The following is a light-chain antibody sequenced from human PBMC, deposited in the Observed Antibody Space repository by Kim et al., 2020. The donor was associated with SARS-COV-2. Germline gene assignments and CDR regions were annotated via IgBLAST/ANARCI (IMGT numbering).Light chain of an antibody. CDR1: QDITNS. CDR3: QQYDSFPPSIT. V-gene: IGKV1-33*01. Sequence: DIQMTQSPSSLSASVGDRVTITCQASQDITNSLNWFQQKPGKAPKLLIYDASNLEAGVPSRFSGSGSGTDFTFTINSLQPGDIATYFCQQYDSFPPSITFGQGTRMGIK. CDR2: DAS. J-gene: IGKJ5*01.